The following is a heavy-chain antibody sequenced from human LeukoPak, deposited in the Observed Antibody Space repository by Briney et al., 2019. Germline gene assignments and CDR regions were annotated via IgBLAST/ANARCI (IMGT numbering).Heavy chain of an antibody. D-gene: IGHD6-19*01. J-gene: IGHJ5*02. CDR2: IYTSGST. CDR3: ARHWFSSGWNWFDP. Sequence: SETLSLTCTVSGGSISSYYWSWIRQPPGKGLEWIGYIYTSGSTNYNPSLKSRVTISVDTSKNQSSLKLSSVTAADTAVYYCARHWFSSGWNWFDPWGQGTLVTVSS. CDR1: GGSISSYY. V-gene: IGHV4-4*09.